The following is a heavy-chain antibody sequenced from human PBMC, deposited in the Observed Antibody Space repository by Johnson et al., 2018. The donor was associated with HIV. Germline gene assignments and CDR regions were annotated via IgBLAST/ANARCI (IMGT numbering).Heavy chain of an antibody. CDR1: GFTFDDYA. Sequence: VQLVESGGGVVRPGGSLRLSCAASGFTFDDYAMHWVRQAPGKGLAWVSGISWTGGSRGYADSVKGRFAISRDNAKNSLYLQMNSLRVEDTALYYCTNTGIDAFDIWGQGTMVTVSS. J-gene: IGHJ3*02. D-gene: IGHD2-8*02. V-gene: IGHV3-9*01. CDR3: TNTGIDAFDI. CDR2: ISWTGGSR.